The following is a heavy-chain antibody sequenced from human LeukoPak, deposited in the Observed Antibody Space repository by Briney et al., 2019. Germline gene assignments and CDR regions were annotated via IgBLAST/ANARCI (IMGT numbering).Heavy chain of an antibody. D-gene: IGHD2-21*01. CDR3: AKAPVTSCRGAYCYPFDY. CDR1: GFSLSSYA. V-gene: IGHV3-23*01. J-gene: IGHJ4*02. CDR2: ISSTDAGT. Sequence: GGSLRLSCAASGFSLSSYAMSWVRQAPGKGLEWVSAISSTDAGTYHADSVRGRFTISRDSSENTLYLQMNSLRAEDAAVYYCAKAPVTSCRGAYCYPFDYWGQGTLVTVSS.